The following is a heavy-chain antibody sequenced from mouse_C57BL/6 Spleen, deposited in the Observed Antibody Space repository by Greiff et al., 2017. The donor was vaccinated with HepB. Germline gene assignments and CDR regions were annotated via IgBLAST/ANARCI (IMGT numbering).Heavy chain of an antibody. J-gene: IGHJ2*01. V-gene: IGHV1-81*01. Sequence: VQRVESGAELARPGASVKLSCKASGYTFTSYGISWVKQRTGQGLEWIGEIYPRSGNTYYNEKFKGKATLTADKSSSTAYMELRSLTSEDSAVYFCARPVVGREYYFDYWGQGTTLTVSS. CDR1: GYTFTSYG. CDR2: IYPRSGNT. CDR3: ARPVVGREYYFDY. D-gene: IGHD1-1*01.